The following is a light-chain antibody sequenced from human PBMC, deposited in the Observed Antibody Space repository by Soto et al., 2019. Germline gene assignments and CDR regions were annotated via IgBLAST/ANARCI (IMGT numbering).Light chain of an antibody. CDR1: QSVSSSY. J-gene: IGKJ2*01. CDR2: GAS. Sequence: EIVLTQSPGTLSLSPGERATLSCRVSQSVSSSYLAWYQQKPGQAPRLLIYGASSRATGIPDRFSGSGSGTDFTLTISRLEPEDFAVYYCQQYGSSLMYTFGQGTKLEIK. V-gene: IGKV3-20*01. CDR3: QQYGSSLMYT.